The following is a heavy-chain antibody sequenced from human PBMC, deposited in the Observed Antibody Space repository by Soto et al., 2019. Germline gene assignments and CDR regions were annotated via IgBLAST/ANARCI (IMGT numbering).Heavy chain of an antibody. CDR3: ARDSSRGITPRMRFYDMYX. CDR1: GYTFTSHY. Sequence: ASVKVSCKTSGYTFTSHYVHWVRQAPGQGLEWMGMINPTGGTTTYAHNFQGRVTMTRDTSTSTVYMDLSSLSFEDTAVYYCARDSSRGITPRMRFYDMYXWGQGTPVTVS. V-gene: IGHV1-46*01. CDR2: INPTGGTT. D-gene: IGHD6-6*01. J-gene: IGHJ6*02.